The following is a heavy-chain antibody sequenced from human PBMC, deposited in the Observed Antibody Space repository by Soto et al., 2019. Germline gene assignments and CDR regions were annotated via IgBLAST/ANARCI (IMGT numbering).Heavy chain of an antibody. V-gene: IGHV1-69*12. CDR3: ARGGTLIRGAPQVDWFDP. CDR1: GDTFSNFS. J-gene: IGHJ5*02. CDR2: IIPLFRVA. Sequence: QVQLVQSGAEVKRPGSSGKVSCRASGDTFSNFSVNWVRQAPGPGLEWMGGIIPLFRVADYAKKFQGRLTTTAEQSTSTAVMELNSLTAEDTAFYFCARGGTLIRGAPQVDWFDPWGQVTLVIVSS. D-gene: IGHD3-16*01.